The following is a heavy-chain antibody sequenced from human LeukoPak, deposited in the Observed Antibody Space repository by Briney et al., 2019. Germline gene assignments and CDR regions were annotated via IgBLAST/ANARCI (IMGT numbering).Heavy chain of an antibody. CDR1: GGSIRSLGYS. CDR3: AKSPVVAPGGYYYYYMDV. J-gene: IGHJ6*03. CDR2: MYYTGTT. V-gene: IGHV4-39*07. Sequence: SETLSLTCSVSGGSIRSLGYSWGWIRQPPGKGLEWIASMYYTGTTYYNPSLKSRVTMSVDTSKNQFSLKLSSVTAADTAVYYCAKSPVVAPGGYYYYYMDVWGKGTTVTVSS. D-gene: IGHD5-12*01.